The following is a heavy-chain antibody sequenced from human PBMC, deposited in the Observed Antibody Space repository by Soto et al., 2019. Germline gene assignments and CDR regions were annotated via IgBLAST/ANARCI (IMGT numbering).Heavy chain of an antibody. CDR3: ASERGGYCLFDS. D-gene: IGHD6-25*01. CDR1: GGSISNAAYS. Sequence: TSETLSLTCTVSGGSISNAAYSWSWIRQPPGKGLEWIGYIYPSGMPFYNPSLRSRVTISIDRSNDQFSLNLKSVTAADTAVYYCASERGGYCLFDSWGQGTLVTVSS. J-gene: IGHJ4*02. CDR2: IYPSGMP. V-gene: IGHV4-30-2*01.